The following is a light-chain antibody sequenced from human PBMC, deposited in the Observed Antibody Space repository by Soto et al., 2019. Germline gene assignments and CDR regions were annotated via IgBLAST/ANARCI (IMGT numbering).Light chain of an antibody. CDR1: QSVGNN. V-gene: IGKV3-15*01. J-gene: IGKJ4*01. CDR3: QQYGDWPLT. Sequence: EIVVTQSPATLSVSPGERATLSCRASQSVGNNFAWYQQKPGQAPRLLIFATSTRAPGVPARFSGSGSGTDFTLTISSLQSEDFAVYYCQQYGDWPLTFGGGAKVEIE. CDR2: ATS.